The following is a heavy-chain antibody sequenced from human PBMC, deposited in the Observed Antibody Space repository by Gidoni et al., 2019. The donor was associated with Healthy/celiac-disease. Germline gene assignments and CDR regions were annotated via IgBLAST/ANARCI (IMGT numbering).Heavy chain of an antibody. J-gene: IGHJ4*02. D-gene: IGHD3-10*01. Sequence: EVQLVESGGGLVQPGGSLRLSCAASGFIFSSYEIHWVRQDLGKRPELVSAICSGGATTHSVSVVGRIPVSKGNSHESFDLQMNRPGSQATAVYYCARGARGFGAPAWDYRGQGTPVT. V-gene: IGHV3-13*04. CDR3: ARGARGFGAPAWDY. CDR2: ICSGGAT. CDR1: GFIFSSYE.